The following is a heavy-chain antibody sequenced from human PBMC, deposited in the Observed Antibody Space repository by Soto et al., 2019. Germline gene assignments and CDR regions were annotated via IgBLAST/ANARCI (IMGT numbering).Heavy chain of an antibody. CDR1: GYTFTSYG. CDR3: ARDVGVIVVVPAAIGWFDP. CDR2: ISAYNGNT. V-gene: IGHV1-18*01. Sequence: GASVKVSCKASGYTFTSYGISWVRQAPGQGLEWMGWISAYNGNTNYAQKLQGRVTMTTDTSTSTAYMELRSLRSDDTAVYYCARDVGVIVVVPAAIGWFDPWGQGTLVTVSS. J-gene: IGHJ5*02. D-gene: IGHD2-2*01.